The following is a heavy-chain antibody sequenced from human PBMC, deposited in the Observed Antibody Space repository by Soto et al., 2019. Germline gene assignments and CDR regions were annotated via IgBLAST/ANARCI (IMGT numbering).Heavy chain of an antibody. Sequence: QVQLVESGGGVVHPGRSLRLSCAASGFTFSSYAMHWVRQAPGKGLEWVAVISYDGSNKYYADSVKGRFTISRDNSKNKLYLQMNSLRAEDTAVYYCARDPLWGTAMVLWYFDLWGRGTLVTVSS. V-gene: IGHV3-30-3*01. CDR1: GFTFSSYA. D-gene: IGHD5-18*01. CDR2: ISYDGSNK. CDR3: ARDPLWGTAMVLWYFDL. J-gene: IGHJ2*01.